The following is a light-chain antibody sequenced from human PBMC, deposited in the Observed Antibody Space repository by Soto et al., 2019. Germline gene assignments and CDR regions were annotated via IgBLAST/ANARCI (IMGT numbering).Light chain of an antibody. Sequence: DIQMTQSPSTLSASLGDRVTLTCRASQSISSWLAWYQQKPGKAPKLLIYKASSLESGVPSRFSGSGSGTEFTLTISSPQPDDFATYYCQQYNSYPWTFGQGTKVDIK. CDR1: QSISSW. CDR3: QQYNSYPWT. CDR2: KAS. V-gene: IGKV1-5*03. J-gene: IGKJ1*01.